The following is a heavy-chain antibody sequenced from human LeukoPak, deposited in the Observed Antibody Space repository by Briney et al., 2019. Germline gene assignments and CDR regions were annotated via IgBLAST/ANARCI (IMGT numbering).Heavy chain of an antibody. CDR3: ARDRDWLRFRGIDS. V-gene: IGHV4-31*03. CDR1: GGSISGGDFY. D-gene: IGHD5-12*01. Sequence: SETLSLTCTVSGGSISGGDFYWTWIRQHPGKGLEWIGYIYYSGSTYYNPSLKSRLIISVGTSKNQFSLRLTSVTAADTAVYYCARDRDWLRFRGIDSWGQGTLVTVSS. J-gene: IGHJ4*02. CDR2: IYYSGST.